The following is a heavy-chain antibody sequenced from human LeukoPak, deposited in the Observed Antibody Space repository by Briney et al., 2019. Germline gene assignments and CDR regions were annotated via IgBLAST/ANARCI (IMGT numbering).Heavy chain of an antibody. D-gene: IGHD5-12*01. CDR1: GFAFSNYA. Sequence: PGRSLRLSCAASGFAFSNYAMHWVRQAPGKGLEWVAVVSYDGSNEYYAGSVKGRFTISRANSKYTLYLQMNSLRAEDTAVYYCARALVATGYYFDYWGQGTLVTVSS. J-gene: IGHJ4*02. CDR3: ARALVATGYYFDY. CDR2: VSYDGSNE. V-gene: IGHV3-30-3*01.